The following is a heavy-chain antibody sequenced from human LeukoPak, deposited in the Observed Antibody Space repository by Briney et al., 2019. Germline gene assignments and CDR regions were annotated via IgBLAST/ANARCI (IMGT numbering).Heavy chain of an antibody. CDR3: ARGVRGATQYAGFDI. D-gene: IGHD1-26*01. V-gene: IGHV3-7*01. Sequence: GGSLRLSCAASKCNLNSYWMNWVRQAPGKGLEWVANIKQDGSEEYYLDGVSGRFIISRDNAKKSLYLQMNSLRVVDTAIYYCARGVRGATQYAGFDIWGQGTLVTVSS. CDR1: KCNLNSYW. CDR2: IKQDGSEE. J-gene: IGHJ3*02.